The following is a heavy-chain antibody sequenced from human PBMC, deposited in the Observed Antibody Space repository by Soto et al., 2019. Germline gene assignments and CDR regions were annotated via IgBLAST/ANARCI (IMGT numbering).Heavy chain of an antibody. CDR1: GFTFSSYG. CDR2: IWYDGSNK. CDR3: ARDEVGYYYDSSGYPFGAFDI. V-gene: IGHV3-33*01. D-gene: IGHD3-22*01. Sequence: PGGSLRLSCAASGFTFSSYGMHWVRQAPGKGLEWVAVIWYDGSNKYYADSVKGRFTISRDNSKNTLYLQMNSLRAEDTAVYYCARDEVGYYYDSSGYPFGAFDIWGQGTMVTVSS. J-gene: IGHJ3*02.